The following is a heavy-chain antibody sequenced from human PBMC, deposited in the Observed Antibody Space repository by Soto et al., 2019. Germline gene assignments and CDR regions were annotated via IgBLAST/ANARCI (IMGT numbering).Heavy chain of an antibody. CDR3: AKDPEWELPKYYFDY. CDR2: ISGSGGST. J-gene: IGHJ4*02. Sequence: GGSLRLSCAASGITFRNYAMSWVRQAPGKVLEWVSSISGSGGSTYYADSVKGRFTISRDNSKNTLYLQMNSLRAEDTAVYYCAKDPEWELPKYYFDYWGQGTLVTVSS. D-gene: IGHD1-26*01. V-gene: IGHV3-23*01. CDR1: GITFRNYA.